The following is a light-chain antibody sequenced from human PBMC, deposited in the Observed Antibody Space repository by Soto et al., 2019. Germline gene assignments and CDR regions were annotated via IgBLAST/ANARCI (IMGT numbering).Light chain of an antibody. J-gene: IGKJ1*01. V-gene: IGKV1-39*01. CDR1: QSISSY. Sequence: DIQMTQSPSSLSASVGDRVTITCRASQSISSYLNWYHQKPGKAPKLLIYSASSLQSGVPSRFSGSGSGTDFTLTISSLQPEDFATYYCQQSYTTPWTFGQRTKVEIK. CDR3: QQSYTTPWT. CDR2: SAS.